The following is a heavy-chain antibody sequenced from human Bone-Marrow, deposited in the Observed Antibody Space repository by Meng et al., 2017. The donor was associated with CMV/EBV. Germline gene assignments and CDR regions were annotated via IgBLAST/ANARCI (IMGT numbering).Heavy chain of an antibody. Sequence: ASVKVSCKASGYTFTGYYMHWVRQAPGQGLEWMGWINPNSGGTNYAQKFQGRVTMTRDTSISTAYMELSSLRSEDTAVYYCARDFDHYCSSTSCYTAWYYYGMDVWGQGTTVTVSS. CDR2: INPNSGGT. CDR3: ARDFDHYCSSTSCYTAWYYYGMDV. D-gene: IGHD2-2*02. V-gene: IGHV1-2*02. J-gene: IGHJ6*02. CDR1: GYTFTGYY.